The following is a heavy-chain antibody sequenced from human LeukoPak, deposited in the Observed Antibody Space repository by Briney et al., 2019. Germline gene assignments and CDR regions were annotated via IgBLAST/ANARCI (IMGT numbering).Heavy chain of an antibody. CDR1: GFTFSSYE. J-gene: IGHJ3*02. Sequence: PGGSLRLSCAASGFTFSSYEMNWVRQAPGKGLEWVSYISSSGSIIYYADSVKDRFTISRDNAKNSLYLQMNSLRAEDTAVYYCARERRLRGGLRYFDSPVTAAFDIWGQGTMVTVSS. CDR2: ISSSGSII. V-gene: IGHV3-48*03. D-gene: IGHD3-9*01. CDR3: ARERRLRGGLRYFDSPVTAAFDI.